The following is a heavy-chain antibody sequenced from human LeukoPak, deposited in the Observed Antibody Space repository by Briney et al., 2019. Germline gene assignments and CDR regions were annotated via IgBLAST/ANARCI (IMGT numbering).Heavy chain of an antibody. CDR1: GFSLSNFW. D-gene: IGHD2-21*01. V-gene: IGHV3-7*01. CDR3: ASKIGLDF. J-gene: IGHJ3*01. Sequence: GWSLRLFCAASGFSLSNFWMSWVRQAPGKGLEWVANIGEDGSEKYYVDSVKGRFTISRDYAKNSLTLQMNSLRAEDTAVYYCASKIGLDFWGQGTMVIVSP. CDR2: IGEDGSEK.